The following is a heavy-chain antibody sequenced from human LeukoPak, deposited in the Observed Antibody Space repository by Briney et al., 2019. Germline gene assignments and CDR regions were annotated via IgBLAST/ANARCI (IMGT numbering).Heavy chain of an antibody. Sequence: GGSLKLSCAASGFTFSASAMHWVRQASGKGLEWVGRIRSKSNSYATEYAASVKGRFTISRDDSKNTAYLQMDSLRTEDTAVYYCTSTWIQHRFDYWGQGTLVTVSS. CDR3: TSTWIQHRFDY. CDR2: IRSKSNSYAT. D-gene: IGHD5-18*01. V-gene: IGHV3-73*01. J-gene: IGHJ4*02. CDR1: GFTFSASA.